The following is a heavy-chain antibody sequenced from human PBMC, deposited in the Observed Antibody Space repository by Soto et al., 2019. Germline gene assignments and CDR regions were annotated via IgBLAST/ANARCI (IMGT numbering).Heavy chain of an antibody. J-gene: IGHJ5*02. V-gene: IGHV3-23*01. Sequence: EAQMLESGGGSVQPGGSLRLSRAASGFTFSTYAVAWVRQSPGKGLEWVSSISASGGDTWYADSVKGRFTISRHNSKNTLYLQMNSLRAEDTAVYYCARRPTARASWGQGTLVTVSS. D-gene: IGHD1-1*01. CDR2: ISASGGDT. CDR3: ARRPTARAS. CDR1: GFTFSTYA.